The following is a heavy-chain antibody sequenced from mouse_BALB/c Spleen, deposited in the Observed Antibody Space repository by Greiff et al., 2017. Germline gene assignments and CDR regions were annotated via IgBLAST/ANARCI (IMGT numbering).Heavy chain of an antibody. CDR1: GYSITSGYY. CDR3: ASENYGSSSFYYAMDY. V-gene: IGHV3-6*02. D-gene: IGHD1-1*01. CDR2: ISYDGSN. Sequence: EVKLEESGPGLVKPSQSLSLTCSVTGYSITSGYYWNWIRQFPGNKLEWMGYISYDGSNNYNPSLKNRISITRDTSKNQFFLKLNSVTTEDTATYYCASENYGSSSFYYAMDYWGQGTSVTVSS. J-gene: IGHJ4*01.